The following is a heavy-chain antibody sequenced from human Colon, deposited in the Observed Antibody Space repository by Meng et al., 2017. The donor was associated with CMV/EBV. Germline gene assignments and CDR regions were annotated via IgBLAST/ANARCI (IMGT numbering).Heavy chain of an antibody. J-gene: IGHJ3*02. Sequence: GESLKISCAASGFTFSNFWMHWVRQVPGKGLEWVSRINGAGTFTNYADSVKGRFNITRDNAENKLYLQIDILRTEDTAIYYCARDQNDAFDIWGQGTMVTVSS. CDR3: ARDQNDAFDI. CDR1: GFTFSNFW. V-gene: IGHV3-74*01. CDR2: INGAGTFT.